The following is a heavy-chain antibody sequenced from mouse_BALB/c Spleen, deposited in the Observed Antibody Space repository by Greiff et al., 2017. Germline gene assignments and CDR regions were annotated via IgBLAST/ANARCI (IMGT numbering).Heavy chain of an antibody. J-gene: IGHJ2*01. CDR1: GYTFTSYY. Sequence: VQLQQSGPELVKPGASVRISCKASGYTFTSYYIHWVKQRPGQGLEWIGWIYPGNVNTKYNEKFKGKATLTADKSSSTAYMQLSSLTSEDSAVYFCARDGNAYFDYWGQGTTLTVSS. V-gene: IGHV1S56*01. CDR2: IYPGNVNT. CDR3: ARDGNAYFDY. D-gene: IGHD2-1*01.